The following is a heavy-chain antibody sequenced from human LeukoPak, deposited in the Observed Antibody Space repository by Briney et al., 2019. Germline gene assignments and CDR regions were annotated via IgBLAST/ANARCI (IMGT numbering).Heavy chain of an antibody. V-gene: IGHV3-21*01. J-gene: IGHJ4*02. Sequence: GGSLRLSCEASGFTFGNYAMNWVRQAPGKGLEWVSSISSSSSYIYYADSVKGRFTISRDNAKNSLYLQMNSLRAEDTAVYYCARDHYYDYVWGSYPGRTNFDYWGQGTLVTVSS. CDR1: GFTFGNYA. CDR2: ISSSSSYI. CDR3: ARDHYYDYVWGSYPGRTNFDY. D-gene: IGHD3-16*02.